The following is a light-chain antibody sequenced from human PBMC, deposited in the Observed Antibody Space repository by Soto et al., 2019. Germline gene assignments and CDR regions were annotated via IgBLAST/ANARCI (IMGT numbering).Light chain of an antibody. Sequence: EIVLTQSPGTLSLSPGERATLSCRASQSVSSNYLAWYQQKPGQAPRLHIYGASSRATGIPDRFSGSGSGTDFTLTISRREPEDCAVYYCQQYDSSPWTFGQGPNVEIK. J-gene: IGKJ1*01. CDR3: QQYDSSPWT. CDR2: GAS. CDR1: QSVSSNY. V-gene: IGKV3-20*01.